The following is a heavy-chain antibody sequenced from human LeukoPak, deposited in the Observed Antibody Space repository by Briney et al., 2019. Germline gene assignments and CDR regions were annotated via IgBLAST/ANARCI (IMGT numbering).Heavy chain of an antibody. CDR2: IYYSGST. CDR1: GGSISSSSYY. Sequence: PSETLSLTCTVSGGSISSSSYYWSWIRQPPGKGLEWIGYIYYSGSTNYNPSLKSRVTISVDTSKNQFSLKLSSVTAADTAVYYCARHSSGWGTYMDVWGKGTTVTVSS. D-gene: IGHD6-19*01. CDR3: ARHSSGWGTYMDV. J-gene: IGHJ6*03. V-gene: IGHV4-61*01.